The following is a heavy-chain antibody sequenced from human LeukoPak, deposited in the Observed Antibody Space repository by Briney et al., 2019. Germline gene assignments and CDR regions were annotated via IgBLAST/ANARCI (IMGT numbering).Heavy chain of an antibody. CDR3: AIEGPPFDS. CDR1: GFTFTDYY. Sequence: GGSLRLSCAASGFTFTDYYTSWIRQAPGKGLEWVAYISTTNTMSYSDSVKGRFTISRDNAKNSLYLQMSSRRADDTAVYYCAIEGPPFDSWGQGALVTVSS. V-gene: IGHV3-11*01. J-gene: IGHJ4*02. CDR2: ISTTNTM.